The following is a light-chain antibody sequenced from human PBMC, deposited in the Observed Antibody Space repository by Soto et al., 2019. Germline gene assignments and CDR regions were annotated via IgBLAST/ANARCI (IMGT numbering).Light chain of an antibody. J-gene: IGKJ2*01. CDR1: QSVTSGY. CDR2: RAS. Sequence: EMVLTQSPGTLSLSPGERATLSCRASQSVTSGYLGWYQQKPGQAPRLLISRASSRATGISDRFSGSGSGTDFTLTISRLEPEDCAVYYCQHYGTSPPTYTCGQETKVEIK. V-gene: IGKV3-20*01. CDR3: QHYGTSPPTYT.